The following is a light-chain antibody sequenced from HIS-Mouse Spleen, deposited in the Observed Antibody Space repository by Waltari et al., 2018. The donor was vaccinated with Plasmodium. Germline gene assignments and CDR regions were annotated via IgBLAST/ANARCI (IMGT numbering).Light chain of an antibody. Sequence: DIQMTQSPSSLSASVGDRVTITCRASQSISSYLNWYQQKPGKAPKLLIYAASSLQSGGPSRFSGSGSRTDLTLTISSLQPEDFATYYCQQSYRTLMYTFGQGTKLEIK. CDR2: AAS. J-gene: IGKJ2*01. CDR1: QSISSY. CDR3: QQSYRTLMYT. V-gene: IGKV1-39*01.